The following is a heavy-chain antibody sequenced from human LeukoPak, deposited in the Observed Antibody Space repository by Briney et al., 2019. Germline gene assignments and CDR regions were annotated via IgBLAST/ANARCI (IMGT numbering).Heavy chain of an antibody. CDR1: GVSFSDNY. J-gene: IGHJ5*02. CDR2: INHSGST. D-gene: IGHD3-22*01. V-gene: IGHV4-34*01. CDR3: ARGERYYYDSSGYPMSSSWFDP. Sequence: PSETLSLTCAVHGVSFSDNYWNWIRQPPGKGLEWIGEINHSGSTNYNPSLKSRATISVDMSKNRFSLKLSSVTAADTAVYYCARGERYYYDSSGYPMSSSWFDPWGQGTLVTVSS.